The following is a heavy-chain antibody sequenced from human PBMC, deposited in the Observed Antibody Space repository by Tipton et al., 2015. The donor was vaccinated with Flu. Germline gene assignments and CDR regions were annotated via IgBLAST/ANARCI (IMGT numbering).Heavy chain of an antibody. V-gene: IGHV4-4*07. CDR3: ATSRPHRYSYGMDV. CDR2: MYVSGST. D-gene: IGHD3-10*01. Sequence: TLSLTCTVSGGSMSSFYWTWIRQPAGKGLEWIGRMYVSGSTKYNPSLKSRVTMSVDTSKNQFSLKLSSVTAADTAVYYCATSRPHRYSYGMDVWGQGATVSVSS. CDR1: GGSMSSFY. J-gene: IGHJ6*02.